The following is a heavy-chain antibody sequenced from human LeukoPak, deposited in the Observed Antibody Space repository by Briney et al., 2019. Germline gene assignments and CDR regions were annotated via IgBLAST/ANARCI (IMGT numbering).Heavy chain of an antibody. J-gene: IGHJ4*02. CDR1: GGSISSGDYY. Sequence: SQTLSLTCTVSGGSISSGDYYWSWIRQPPGKGLEWIGYIYYSGSTYYNPSLKSLVTISVDTSKNQFSLKLSSVTAADTAVYYCARGPVIPAAIDDFWDYFDYWGQGTLVTVSS. CDR2: IYYSGST. CDR3: ARGPVIPAAIDDFWDYFDY. D-gene: IGHD2-2*01. V-gene: IGHV4-30-4*08.